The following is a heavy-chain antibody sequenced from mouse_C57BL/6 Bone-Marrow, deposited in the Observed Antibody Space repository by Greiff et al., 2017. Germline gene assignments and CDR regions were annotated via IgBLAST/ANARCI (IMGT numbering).Heavy chain of an antibody. CDR3: ARQTGHY. D-gene: IGHD4-1*01. CDR1: GFTFSSYG. CDR2: ISSGGSYT. Sequence: EVKLMESGGDLVKPGGSLKLSCAASGFTFSSYGMSWVRQTPDKRLEWVATISSGGSYTYYPDSVKGRFNIARDNAKNTLYLQMSSLKSEDTAMYYCARQTGHYWGQGTTLTVSS. J-gene: IGHJ2*01. V-gene: IGHV5-6*01.